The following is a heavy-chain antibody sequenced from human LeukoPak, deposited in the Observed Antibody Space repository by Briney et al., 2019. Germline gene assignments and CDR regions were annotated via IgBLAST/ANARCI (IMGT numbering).Heavy chain of an antibody. CDR3: AKAHGYSYGSSVS. CDR1: GFTFSSYA. J-gene: IGHJ4*02. Sequence: GGSLRLSCAASGFTFSSYAMSWVRQAPGKGLEWVSAISGSGGSTYYADSVKGRFTISRDNPKNTLHLQMNSLRAEDTAVYYCAKAHGYSYGSSVSWGQGTLVTVSS. CDR2: ISGSGGST. D-gene: IGHD5-18*01. V-gene: IGHV3-23*01.